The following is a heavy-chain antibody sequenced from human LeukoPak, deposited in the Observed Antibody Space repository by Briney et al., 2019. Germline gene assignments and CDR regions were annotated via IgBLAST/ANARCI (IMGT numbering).Heavy chain of an antibody. CDR2: IYYSGST. J-gene: IGHJ4*02. Sequence: SETLSLTCTVSGGSLSSYYWSWIRQPPGKGLEWIGYIYYSGSTNYNPSLKSRVTISVDTSKNQFSLKLSSVTAADTAVYYCARGPARLDYWGQGTLVTVSS. CDR3: ARGPARLDY. D-gene: IGHD2-21*01. CDR1: GGSLSSYY. V-gene: IGHV4-59*01.